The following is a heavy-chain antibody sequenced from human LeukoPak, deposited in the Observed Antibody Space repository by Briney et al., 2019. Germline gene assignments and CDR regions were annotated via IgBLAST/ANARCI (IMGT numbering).Heavy chain of an antibody. Sequence: PGGSLRLSCAASGFTFSGFAMTWVRRAPGKGLEWVSSIGSDYKTHYSESVKGRFAISRDNSKSTLFLQMNSLRAEDTAVYYCARDRGSYWDGGNDYWGQGTLVTVSS. CDR2: IGSDYKT. V-gene: IGHV3-23*01. CDR1: GFTFSGFA. J-gene: IGHJ4*02. CDR3: ARDRGSYWDGGNDY. D-gene: IGHD1-26*01.